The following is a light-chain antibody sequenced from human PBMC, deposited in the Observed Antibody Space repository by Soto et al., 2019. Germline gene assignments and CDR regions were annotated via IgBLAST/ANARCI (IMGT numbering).Light chain of an antibody. CDR2: NNL. Sequence: QSVLTQPPSVSGAPVQRVTISFTGSSSNFGAGYEVHWYKQVPGAAPTLVIFNNLNRPSGVPERFSGSKSGTSASLVISGLQAEDEADYYCQSFDSSLRVYVFGSGTKVTVL. J-gene: IGLJ1*01. CDR3: QSFDSSLRVYV. V-gene: IGLV1-40*01. CDR1: SSNFGAGYE.